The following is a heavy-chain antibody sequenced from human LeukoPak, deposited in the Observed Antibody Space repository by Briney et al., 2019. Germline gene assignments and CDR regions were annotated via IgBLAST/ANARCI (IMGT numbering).Heavy chain of an antibody. Sequence: SETLSLTCAVYGGSFSGYYWSWIRQPPGKGLEWIGEINHSGSTNYNPSLKSRVTISADTSKNQFSLKLSSVTAADTAVYYCARGFSGYDYRLDYWGQGTLVTVSS. CDR2: INHSGST. J-gene: IGHJ4*02. CDR1: GGSFSGYY. CDR3: ARGFSGYDYRLDY. D-gene: IGHD5-12*01. V-gene: IGHV4-34*01.